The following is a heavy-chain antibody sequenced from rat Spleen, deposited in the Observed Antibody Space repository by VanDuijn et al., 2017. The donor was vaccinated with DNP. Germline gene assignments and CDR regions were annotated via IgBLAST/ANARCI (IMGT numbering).Heavy chain of an antibody. Sequence: EVQLVESGGGLVQPGRSLKLSCAASGFTFSDYAMAWVRQAPKKGLEWVATISYDGSRTYYRDSVKGRFTISRDNAKSTLYLQMDSLRSEDTATYYCARQGGNNYFDYWGQGVMVTVSS. V-gene: IGHV5-17*01. D-gene: IGHD4-5*01. CDR3: ARQGGNNYFDY. J-gene: IGHJ2*01. CDR1: GFTFSDYA. CDR2: ISYDGSRT.